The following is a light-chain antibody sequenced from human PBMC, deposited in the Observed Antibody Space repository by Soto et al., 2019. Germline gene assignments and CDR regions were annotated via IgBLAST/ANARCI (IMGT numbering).Light chain of an antibody. CDR2: TAY. J-gene: IGKJ1*01. Sequence: EIVMTQSPATLSVSPGEKITLSCRASESVFTGLAWYQQKPGQAPRLLIYTAYSTATGIPARFSGSGSGTDFTLTISSLQSADLAVYFCQQYQYWPPTFGQGTTV. CDR3: QQYQYWPPT. V-gene: IGKV3-15*01. CDR1: ESVFTG.